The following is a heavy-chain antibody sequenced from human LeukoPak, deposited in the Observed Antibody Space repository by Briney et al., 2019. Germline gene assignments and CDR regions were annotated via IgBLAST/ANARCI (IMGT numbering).Heavy chain of an antibody. V-gene: IGHV3-23*01. CDR2: ISGSDGTT. CDR1: GLTFRSYA. CDR3: AKDFWVYGDYDVNWFDP. D-gene: IGHD4-17*01. J-gene: IGHJ5*02. Sequence: GGSLRLSCAASGLTFRSYAMSWVRQAPGKGLEWVSTISGSDGTTYYADSVEGRFTVSRDNSKNTLYLQMNSLRAEDTAVYYCAKDFWVYGDYDVNWFDPWGQGTLVTVSS.